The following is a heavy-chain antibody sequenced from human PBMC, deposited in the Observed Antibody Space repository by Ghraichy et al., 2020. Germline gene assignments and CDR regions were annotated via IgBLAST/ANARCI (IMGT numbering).Heavy chain of an antibody. V-gene: IGHV3-13*05. CDR3: ARGSYCSGGSCYHYGMDV. D-gene: IGHD2-15*01. Sequence: GESLNISCAASGFTFSSYDMHWVRQVTGKGLEWVSGIGTAGDPYYPGSLKGRFTIFRENAKNSWYLQRNSLRAGDTAVYYCARGSYCSGGSCYHYGMDVWGQGTTVTVSS. CDR1: GFTFSSYD. J-gene: IGHJ6*02. CDR2: IGTAGDP.